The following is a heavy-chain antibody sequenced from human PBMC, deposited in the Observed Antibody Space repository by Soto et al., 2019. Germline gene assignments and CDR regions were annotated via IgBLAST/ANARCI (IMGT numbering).Heavy chain of an antibody. V-gene: IGHV3-73*01. CDR1: GFTFSGSG. Sequence: GGSLRLSCAASGFTFSGSGIHWVRQASGKGLEWVGRIRTKTNNYATAYAGSVKGRSTISRDDSKNMAYLQMNSLKTEDTAVYYCTAMAGIDYWGQGTLVTVSS. J-gene: IGHJ4*02. CDR3: TAMAGIDY. D-gene: IGHD6-19*01. CDR2: IRTKTNNYAT.